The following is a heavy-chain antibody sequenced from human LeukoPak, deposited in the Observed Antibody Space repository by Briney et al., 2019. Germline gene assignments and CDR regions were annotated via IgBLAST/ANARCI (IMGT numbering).Heavy chain of an antibody. V-gene: IGHV3-7*01. CDR3: TRDLVEMATVGFEY. CDR2: IKQDGSEK. CDR1: GFTFSRSW. J-gene: IGHJ4*02. Sequence: PGGSLRLSCAASGFTFSRSWMSWARQAPGKGLEWVANIKQDGSEKYCVDSVKGRFTNSRDNAKKSLYLQMNSLRAEDTAVYYCTRDLVEMATVGFEYWGQGTLVTVSS. D-gene: IGHD5-24*01.